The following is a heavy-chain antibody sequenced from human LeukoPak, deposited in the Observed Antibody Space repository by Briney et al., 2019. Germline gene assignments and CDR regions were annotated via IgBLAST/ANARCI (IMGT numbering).Heavy chain of an antibody. CDR1: GGSFSGYY. CDR2: INHSGST. V-gene: IGHV4-34*01. Sequence: SETLSLTCAVYGGSFSGYYWNWIRQPPGKGLEWIGEINHSGSTNYTPSLKSRVTISVDTSKNQFSLKLSSVTAADTAVYYCASAQSITTSDAFDIWGQGTMVTVSS. J-gene: IGHJ3*02. D-gene: IGHD1-14*01. CDR3: ASAQSITTSDAFDI.